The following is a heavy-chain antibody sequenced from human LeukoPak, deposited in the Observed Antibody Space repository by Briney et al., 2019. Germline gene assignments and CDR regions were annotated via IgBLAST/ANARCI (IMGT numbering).Heavy chain of an antibody. CDR3: ARGQQYFDY. CDR1: GFMFSSYW. V-gene: IGHV3-7*01. D-gene: IGHD2-2*01. CDR2: IKQDGSEK. J-gene: IGHJ4*02. Sequence: YPGGSLRLSCAASGFMFSSYWMSWVRQAPGKGLEWVANIKQDGSEKYYVDSVKGRFTISRDNAKNSLYLQMNSLRAEDTAVYYCARGQQYFDYWGQGTLVTVSS.